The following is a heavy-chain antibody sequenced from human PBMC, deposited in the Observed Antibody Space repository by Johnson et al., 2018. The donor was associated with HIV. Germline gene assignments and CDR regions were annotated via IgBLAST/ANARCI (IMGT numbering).Heavy chain of an antibody. CDR1: GFIFNTFG. D-gene: IGHD3-16*01. V-gene: IGHV3-NL1*01. J-gene: IGHJ3*02. CDR2: IYSGGSS. Sequence: QVQLVESGGGVVQPGGSLRLSCAASGFIFNTFGMHWVRQAPGKGLEWVSIIYSGGSSYYADSVKGRFTISRDNSKDTLYLEMNSLRAEDTAVYYCARDYETIWGQGTMVTVSS. CDR3: ARDYETI.